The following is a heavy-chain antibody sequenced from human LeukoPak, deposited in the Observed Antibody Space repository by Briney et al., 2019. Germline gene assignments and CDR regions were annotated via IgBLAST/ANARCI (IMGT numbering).Heavy chain of an antibody. J-gene: IGHJ4*02. Sequence: ASVRVSCKASGYTFTGYYMHWVRQAPGQGLEWLGWINPNTGGTNYAQKFQGRVTMTRDTSIGTVYMELSSLRSDDTAFYYCARDRGSDYWGQGTLVTVSS. V-gene: IGHV1-2*02. D-gene: IGHD3-10*01. CDR1: GYTFTGYY. CDR3: ARDRGSDY. CDR2: INPNTGGT.